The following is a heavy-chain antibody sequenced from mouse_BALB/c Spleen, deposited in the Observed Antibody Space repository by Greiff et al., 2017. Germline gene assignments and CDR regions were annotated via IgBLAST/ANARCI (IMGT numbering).Heavy chain of an antibody. D-gene: IGHD2-3*01. Sequence: DVKLQESGPGLVKPSQSLSLTCTVTGYSITSDYAWNWIRQFPGNKLEWMGYISYSGSTSYNPSLKSRISITRDTSKNQFFLQLNSVTTEDTATYYCARDDGYYVGYFDVWGAGTTVTVSS. J-gene: IGHJ1*01. CDR3: ARDDGYYVGYFDV. CDR1: GYSITSDYA. CDR2: ISYSGST. V-gene: IGHV3-2*02.